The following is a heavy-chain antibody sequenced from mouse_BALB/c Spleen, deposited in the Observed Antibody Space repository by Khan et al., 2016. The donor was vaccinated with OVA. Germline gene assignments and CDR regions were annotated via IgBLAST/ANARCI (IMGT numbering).Heavy chain of an antibody. D-gene: IGHD2-2*01. V-gene: IGHV1S135*01. CDR1: GYSFTNYY. Sequence: VQLQQSGPELMKPGASVKISCKASGYSFTNYYIHWVIQSHGKSLEWIGYIDPFSGDTTYNQKFKGRATLTVDQSSSTAYSHLSNLTSEDSAVYYCTRHGYVAWFTYWGQGTLVTVSA. CDR3: TRHGYVAWFTY. J-gene: IGHJ3*01. CDR2: IDPFSGDT.